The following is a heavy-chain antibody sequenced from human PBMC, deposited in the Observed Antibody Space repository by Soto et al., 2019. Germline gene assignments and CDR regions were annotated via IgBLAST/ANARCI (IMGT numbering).Heavy chain of an antibody. Sequence: QLQLQESGSGLVKPSQTLSLTCAVSGGSISSGGYSWSWIRQPPGKGLEWIAYIYHTGSTYYNASLKSRVTILVDRSKNQFSLKLSSVTAADTAVYYCASTAGYCSGGSCYSGFDPWGQGTLVTVSS. V-gene: IGHV4-30-2*01. CDR2: IYHTGST. CDR1: GGSISSGGYS. D-gene: IGHD2-15*01. CDR3: ASTAGYCSGGSCYSGFDP. J-gene: IGHJ5*02.